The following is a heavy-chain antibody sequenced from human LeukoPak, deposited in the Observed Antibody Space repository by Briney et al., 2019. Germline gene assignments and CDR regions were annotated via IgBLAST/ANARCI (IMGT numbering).Heavy chain of an antibody. V-gene: IGHV1-69*06. CDR3: ARDAAYYYGSGSYYPYYFDY. J-gene: IGHJ4*02. CDR1: EGTFSSYA. D-gene: IGHD3-10*01. Sequence: GASVKVSCKASEGTFSSYAISWVRQAPEQGLEWMGGIIPIFGTANYAQKFQGRVTITADKSTSTAYMELSSLRSEDTAVYYCARDAAYYYGSGSYYPYYFDYWGQGTLVTVSS. CDR2: IIPIFGTA.